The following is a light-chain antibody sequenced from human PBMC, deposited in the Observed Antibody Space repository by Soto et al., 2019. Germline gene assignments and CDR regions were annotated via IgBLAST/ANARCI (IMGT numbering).Light chain of an antibody. CDR2: EVA. CDR3: SSKTSTTTLV. J-gene: IGLJ3*02. V-gene: IGLV2-14*01. CDR1: STDFGDYKY. Sequence: QSALTQPASVSGSPGQSITISCTGSSTDFGDYKYVSWYQKHPGKAPKLLIYEVANRPSGVSNRFSGSKSGNAASLTISGLQPEDEADYYCSSKTSTTTLVFGGGTKLTVL.